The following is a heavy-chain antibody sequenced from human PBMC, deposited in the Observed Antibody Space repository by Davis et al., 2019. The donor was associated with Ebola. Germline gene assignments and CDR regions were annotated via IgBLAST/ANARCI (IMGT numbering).Heavy chain of an antibody. D-gene: IGHD3-10*01. CDR3: ARLYYYGSGSIDY. CDR2: IYYSGST. V-gene: IGHV4-34*01. CDR1: GGSFSGYY. J-gene: IGHJ4*02. Sequence: SETLSLTCAVYGGSFSGYYWSWIRQPPGKGLEWIGTIYYSGSTYYNPSLKSRVTISVDTSKNQFSLKLSSVTAADTAVYYCARLYYYGSGSIDYWGQGTLVIVSS.